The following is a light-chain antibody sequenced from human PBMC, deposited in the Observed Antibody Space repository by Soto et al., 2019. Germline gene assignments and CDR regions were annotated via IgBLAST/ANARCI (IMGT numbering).Light chain of an antibody. Sequence: EIVLTQSPGTLSLSPGERATLACRASQTVSGNYLGWYRQKPGQAPTRLIYASSSRATGIPDRFSGSGSGTDFTLTISRLEPADFAVYYCHQYGHAPLTFGGGTKVEIK. CDR1: QTVSGNY. CDR3: HQYGHAPLT. J-gene: IGKJ4*01. CDR2: ASS. V-gene: IGKV3-20*01.